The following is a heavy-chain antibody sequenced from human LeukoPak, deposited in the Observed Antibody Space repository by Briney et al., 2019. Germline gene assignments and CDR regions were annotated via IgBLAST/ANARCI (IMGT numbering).Heavy chain of an antibody. V-gene: IGHV3-48*01. D-gene: IGHD2-15*01. CDR3: AKAVVAADSFEY. J-gene: IGHJ4*02. CDR2: ISGSSSTI. CDR1: GFTFSRYS. Sequence: GGSLRLSCATSGFTFSRYSMNWVRQAPGKGLEWVSYISGSSSTIYHADSVKGRFTISRDNTKNSVYLQMDNLRVEDTAVYYCAKAVVAADSFEYWGQGTQVIVSS.